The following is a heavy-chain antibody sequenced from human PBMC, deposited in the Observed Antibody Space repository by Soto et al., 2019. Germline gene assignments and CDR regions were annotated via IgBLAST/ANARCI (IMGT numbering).Heavy chain of an antibody. CDR2: INAGNGNT. J-gene: IGHJ4*02. CDR3: ARSIVVVTALDY. Sequence: AAVKVSCKASGYTFTSYAMHWVRQAPGQRLEWMGWINAGNGNTKYSQKFQGRVTITRDTSASTAYMELSSLRSEDTAVYYCARSIVVVTALDYWGQGTLVTVSS. CDR1: GYTFTSYA. V-gene: IGHV1-3*01. D-gene: IGHD2-21*02.